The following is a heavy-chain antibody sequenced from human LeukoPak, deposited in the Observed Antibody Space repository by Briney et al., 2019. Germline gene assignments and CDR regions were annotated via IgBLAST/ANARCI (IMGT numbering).Heavy chain of an antibody. D-gene: IGHD3-22*01. V-gene: IGHV3-21*06. Sequence: GGSLRLSCAASGFTFSTYSMNWVRQAPGKGVEWVSSISSSSTYIDYADSVKGRFTISRDNAKNSLYLQMNSLRAEDTAVYYCAREWNYDRSTYYWGQGTLVTVSS. CDR2: ISSSSTYI. J-gene: IGHJ4*02. CDR1: GFTFSTYS. CDR3: AREWNYDRSTYY.